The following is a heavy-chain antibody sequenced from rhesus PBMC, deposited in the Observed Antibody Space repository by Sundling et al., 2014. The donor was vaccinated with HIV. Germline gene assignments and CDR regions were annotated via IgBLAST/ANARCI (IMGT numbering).Heavy chain of an antibody. D-gene: IGHD5-24*01. CDR3: ARSEIQRIQHSPFDY. V-gene: IGHV4-165*01. J-gene: IGHJ4*01. CDR1: GGSFSGYC. Sequence: QVQLQESGPGLVKPSETLSLTCAVSGGSFSGYCWNWIRQPPGKGLESIGYIGGSSGSTYYNPSLKSRVTISTDTSKNQFSLKLSSVTAADTAVYYCARSEIQRIQHSPFDYWGQGVLVTVSS. CDR2: IGGSSGST.